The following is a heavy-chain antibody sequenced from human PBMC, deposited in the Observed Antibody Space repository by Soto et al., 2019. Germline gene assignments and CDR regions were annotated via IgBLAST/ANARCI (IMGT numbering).Heavy chain of an antibody. CDR3: AREGYYTYNFGYSYYFDN. Sequence: TSETLSLTCTVSGGSVSSRSYYWTWIRQPPGKGLEWVGYIYNDETTKYNPSLKSRVSISVDASRNQFSLKLSSVTAADTAIYYCAREGYYTYNFGYSYYFDNWGQGALVTVSS. V-gene: IGHV4-61*01. D-gene: IGHD3-10*01. CDR1: GGSVSSRSYY. J-gene: IGHJ4*02. CDR2: IYNDETT.